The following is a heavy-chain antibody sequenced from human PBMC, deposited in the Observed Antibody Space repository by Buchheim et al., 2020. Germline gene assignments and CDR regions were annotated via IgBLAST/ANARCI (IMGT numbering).Heavy chain of an antibody. D-gene: IGHD5-24*01. J-gene: IGHJ6*03. V-gene: IGHV3-15*04. CDR3: TTRDVYKADYYMDV. CDR1: GFTFTNAW. CDR2: IESKSDGGAT. Sequence: EVQLVESGGGLVKPGGSLRLSCAASGFTFTNAWMTWVRQGPGKGLEWVGRIESKSDGGATDYAVLVKDRFTISRDDSKKMVYLQMNRLEIEDTAVYYCTTRDVYKADYYMDVWGKGTT.